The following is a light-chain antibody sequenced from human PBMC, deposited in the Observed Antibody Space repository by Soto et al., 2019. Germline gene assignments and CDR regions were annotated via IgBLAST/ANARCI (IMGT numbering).Light chain of an antibody. CDR3: QQYNNWPPIT. V-gene: IGKV3-15*01. CDR2: GAS. Sequence: IGLKKSPGTLSLSPGERATLSCRASQSVTSSYLAWYQQKPGQAPRLLMYGASTRATGIPARFSGSGSGTEFTLTISSLQSEDFAVYFCQQYNNWPPITFGQRTRPEIK. CDR1: QSVTSSY. J-gene: IGKJ5*01.